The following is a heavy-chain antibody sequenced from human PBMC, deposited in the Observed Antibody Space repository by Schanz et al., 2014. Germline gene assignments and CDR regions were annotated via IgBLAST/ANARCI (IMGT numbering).Heavy chain of an antibody. CDR3: ARGYGDSPTDF. D-gene: IGHD4-17*01. J-gene: IGHJ4*02. V-gene: IGHV1-69*09. CDR2: FIPILDVG. CDR1: GYTFTSYD. Sequence: QVQLIQSGAEVKKPGASVKVSCTASGYTFTSYDINWVRQTPGQGLEWVGRFIPILDVGNYAQQFQGRVTFTADKSTSTAYMELSSLRSEDTAVYYCARGYGDSPTDFWGQGTLVTVSS.